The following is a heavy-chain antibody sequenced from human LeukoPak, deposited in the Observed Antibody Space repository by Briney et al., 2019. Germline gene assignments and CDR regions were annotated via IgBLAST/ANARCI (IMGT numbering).Heavy chain of an antibody. J-gene: IGHJ6*04. CDR1: GYSFTRHY. CDR2: INPNTGDT. CDR3: ARDADYYGMDV. Sequence: ASVKVSCKASGYSFTRHYLHWVRQAPGQGLEWMGWINPNTGDTNYSQRFQGRVTMTTDTSTSTAYMELRSLRSDDTAVYYCARDADYYGMDVWGKGTTVTVSS. V-gene: IGHV1-2*02.